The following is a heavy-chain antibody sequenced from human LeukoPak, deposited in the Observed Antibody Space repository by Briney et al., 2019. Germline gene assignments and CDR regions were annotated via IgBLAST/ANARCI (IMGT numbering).Heavy chain of an antibody. Sequence: ASVKVSCKASGYTFTSYGISWVRQAPGQGLEWMGIINPSGGSTSYAQKFQGRVTMIRDTSTSTVYMELSSLRSEDTAVYYCARGPPMYCSSTSCYAYYMDVWGKGTTVTVSS. D-gene: IGHD2-2*01. CDR3: ARGPPMYCSSTSCYAYYMDV. J-gene: IGHJ6*03. CDR1: GYTFTSYG. V-gene: IGHV1-46*01. CDR2: INPSGGST.